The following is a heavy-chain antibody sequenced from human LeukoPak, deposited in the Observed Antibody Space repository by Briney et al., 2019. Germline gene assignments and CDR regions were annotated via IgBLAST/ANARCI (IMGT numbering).Heavy chain of an antibody. J-gene: IGHJ4*02. CDR2: ISYNGAFI. V-gene: IGHV3-9*01. D-gene: IGHD1-1*01. Sequence: GGSLRLSCVGSGFPFGEFAMHWVRQAPGKGLEWLSIISYNGAFIDYADSVKGRFTVSRDKAENSLFLHMNSLRPEDTAFYYCAKVRGTLSSHFFFDYWGQGIRVTVSS. CDR3: AKVRGTLSSHFFFDY. CDR1: GFPFGEFA.